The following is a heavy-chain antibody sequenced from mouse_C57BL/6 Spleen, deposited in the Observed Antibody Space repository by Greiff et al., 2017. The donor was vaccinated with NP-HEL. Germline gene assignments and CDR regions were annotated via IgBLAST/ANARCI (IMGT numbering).Heavy chain of an antibody. J-gene: IGHJ4*01. Sequence: EVMLVESGAGLVKPGGSLKLSCAASGFTFSSYAMPWVRQTPEKRLEWVAYISSGGDYIYYADTLKGRVTMSRDNASNTLYLQMSSLKSADTAMYYCTRECAMDYWGQGTSVTVSS. CDR3: TRECAMDY. V-gene: IGHV5-9-1*02. CDR2: ISSGGDYI. CDR1: GFTFSSYA.